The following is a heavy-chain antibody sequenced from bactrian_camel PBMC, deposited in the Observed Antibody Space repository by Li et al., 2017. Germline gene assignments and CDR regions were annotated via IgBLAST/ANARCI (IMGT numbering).Heavy chain of an antibody. D-gene: IGHD2*01. CDR2: IDSDGST. V-gene: IGHV3S53*01. CDR1: ANC. Sequence: HVQLVESGGGSAQIGGSLTLSCAPSANCMAWFRQAPGKEREGVASIDSDGSTNYADSVKGRFTISSDNAKNTLYLQMNSLKPEDKAVYYCATGLVPYCSGAYCYTQYKYWGQGTQVTVSS. CDR3: ATGLVPYCSGAYCYTQYKY. J-gene: IGHJ4*01.